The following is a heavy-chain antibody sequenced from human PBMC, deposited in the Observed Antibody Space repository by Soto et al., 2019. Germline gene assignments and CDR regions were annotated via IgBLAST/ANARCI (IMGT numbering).Heavy chain of an antibody. J-gene: IGHJ4*02. Sequence: QVQLVESGGGVVQPGRSLRLSCAASGFTFSSYAMHWVRQAPGKGLEWVAVISYDGSNKYYADSVKGRFTISRDNSKNTLYLQMNSLRAEDTAVYYCARYVDTAMVLDYWGQGTLVTVSS. CDR1: GFTFSSYA. V-gene: IGHV3-30-3*01. D-gene: IGHD5-18*01. CDR2: ISYDGSNK. CDR3: ARYVDTAMVLDY.